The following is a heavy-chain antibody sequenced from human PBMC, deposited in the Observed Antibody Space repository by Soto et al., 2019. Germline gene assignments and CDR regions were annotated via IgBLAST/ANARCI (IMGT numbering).Heavy chain of an antibody. CDR1: GYTFSGFY. CDR2: INPNSGGT. D-gene: IGHD6-19*01. J-gene: IGHJ4*02. CDR3: ASAAVTGTAGLDF. V-gene: IGHV1-2*02. Sequence: ASVKVSCKASGYTFSGFYMHWVRQAPGQGLEWMGWINPNSGGTKSAEKFQGRVTMTRDTSISTAYMELSRLTSDDTAVYYCASAAVTGTAGLDFWGQGTQITVSS.